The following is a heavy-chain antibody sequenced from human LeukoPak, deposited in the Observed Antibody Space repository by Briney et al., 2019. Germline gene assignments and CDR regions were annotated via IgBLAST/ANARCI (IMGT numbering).Heavy chain of an antibody. CDR1: GFTFSSYS. Sequence: GGSLRLSCAASGFTFSSYSMNWVRQAPGKGLEWVSYISSSSSTIYYADSVKGRSTISRDNAKNSQYLQMNSLSDVDTDEYYCARVSKGSGSYGTLDYWGQGTLVTVSS. D-gene: IGHD3-10*01. J-gene: IGHJ4*02. CDR3: ARVSKGSGSYGTLDY. CDR2: ISSSSSTI. V-gene: IGHV3-48*02.